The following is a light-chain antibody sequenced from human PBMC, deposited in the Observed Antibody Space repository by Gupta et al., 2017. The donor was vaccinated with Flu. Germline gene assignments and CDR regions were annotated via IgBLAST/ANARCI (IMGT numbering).Light chain of an antibody. Sequence: RGPPASSSCMASQGRVYSDGNTYLLCFQQRTAGSPRGLIYQGSYRESGVPDRCSGSGSASTVTLKTISVVAPDVWIYYCRQGEHWPRAFGQGTTVEIK. CDR3: RQGEHWPRA. CDR1: QGRVYSDGNTY. CDR2: QGS. J-gene: IGKJ1*01. V-gene: IGKV2-30*01.